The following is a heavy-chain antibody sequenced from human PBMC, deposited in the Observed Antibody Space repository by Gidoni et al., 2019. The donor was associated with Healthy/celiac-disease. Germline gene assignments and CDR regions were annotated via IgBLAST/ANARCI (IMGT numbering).Heavy chain of an antibody. CDR1: GGSFSGYY. CDR2: INHSGRT. D-gene: IGHD3-10*01. Sequence: QVQLQQWGAGLLKPSETLSLTCAVYGGSFSGYYWSWIRQPPGKGLEWIGEINHSGRTNYNPSLKSRVTISVDTSKNRFSLKLRSVTAAETAVYYCARGGGGDLRFAYYFDYWGQGTLVTVSS. V-gene: IGHV4-34*01. CDR3: ARGGGGDLRFAYYFDY. J-gene: IGHJ4*02.